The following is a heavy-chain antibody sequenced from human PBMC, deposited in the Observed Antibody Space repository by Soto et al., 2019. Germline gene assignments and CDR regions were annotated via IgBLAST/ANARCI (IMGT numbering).Heavy chain of an antibody. CDR2: ISSSSSYI. J-gene: IGHJ4*02. V-gene: IGHV3-21*01. Sequence: PGGSLRLSCGASGFTFSSYSMNWVRQAPGKRLEWVSSISSSSSYIYYADSVKGRFTISRDNAKNSLYLQMNSLRAEDTAVYYCAGADCSGGSCFAPFDYWGQGTLVTVSS. CDR3: AGADCSGGSCFAPFDY. D-gene: IGHD2-15*01. CDR1: GFTFSSYS.